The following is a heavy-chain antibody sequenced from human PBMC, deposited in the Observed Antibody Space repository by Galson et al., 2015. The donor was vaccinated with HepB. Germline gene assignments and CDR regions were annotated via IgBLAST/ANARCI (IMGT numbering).Heavy chain of an antibody. CDR3: AARGGNYYDILTGYYYYYYGMDV. Sequence: SVKVSCKASGFTFTSSAMQWVRQARGQRLEWIGWIVVGSGNTNYAQKFQERVTITRDMSTSTAYMELSSLRSEDTAVYCCAARGGNYYDILTGYYYYYYGMDVWGQGTTVTVSS. CDR2: IVVGSGNT. D-gene: IGHD3-9*01. V-gene: IGHV1-58*02. J-gene: IGHJ6*02. CDR1: GFTFTSSA.